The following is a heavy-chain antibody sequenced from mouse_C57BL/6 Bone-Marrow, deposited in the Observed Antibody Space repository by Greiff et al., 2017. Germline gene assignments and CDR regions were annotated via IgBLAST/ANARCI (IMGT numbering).Heavy chain of an antibody. CDR2: INYDGSST. J-gene: IGHJ1*03. V-gene: IGHV5-16*02. CDR3: ARHSRWLLPLDFDV. D-gene: IGHD2-3*01. Sequence: EVKLMESEGGLVQPGSSMKLSCTASGFTFSDYYMAWVRQVPEKGLEWVANINYDGSSTYYLDSLKSRFIISRDNAKNILYLQMSSLKSEDTAMYYCARHSRWLLPLDFDVWGTGTTVTVSS. CDR1: GFTFSDYY.